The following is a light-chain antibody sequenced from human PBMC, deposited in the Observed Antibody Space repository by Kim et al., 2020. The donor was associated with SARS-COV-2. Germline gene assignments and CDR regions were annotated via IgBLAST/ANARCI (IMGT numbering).Light chain of an antibody. CDR2: GKN. CDR1: SLRSYY. J-gene: IGLJ1*01. V-gene: IGLV3-19*01. Sequence: SSELTQDPAVSVALGQTVRITCQGDSLRSYYASWYQQKPGQATILVIYGKNSRPSGISDRFSGSISGNTASLTITGAQAEDEAVYYCNSRASGGGPFVFGTGTKVTVL. CDR3: NSRASGGGPFV.